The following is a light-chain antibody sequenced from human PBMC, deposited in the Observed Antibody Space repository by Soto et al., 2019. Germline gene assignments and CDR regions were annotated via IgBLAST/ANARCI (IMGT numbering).Light chain of an antibody. CDR1: QSISSY. CDR2: AAS. V-gene: IGKV1-39*01. Sequence: DIQMTQSPSSLSASVGDRVTITCRASQSISSYLNWYQQKPVKAPKLLVYAASSLQSGVPSRFSGSGSGTDFTLTISSLQPEDFATYYWQQSYSTFTFGPGTKVDIK. J-gene: IGKJ3*01. CDR3: QQSYSTFT.